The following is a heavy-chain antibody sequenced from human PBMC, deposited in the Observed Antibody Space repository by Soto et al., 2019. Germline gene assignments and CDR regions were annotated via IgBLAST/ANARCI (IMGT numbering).Heavy chain of an antibody. CDR1: GFTFSTCS. J-gene: IGHJ4*02. CDR3: ARGPGYYFDY. CDR2: ISSSSSNI. V-gene: IGHV3-21*01. Sequence: GGSLRLSCAASGFTFSTCSMNWVRQAPGKGLEWVSSISSSSSNIYYADSVKGRFTISRDNAKNSLYLQMNSLRADDTAVYYCARGPGYYFDYWGQGTLVTVSS.